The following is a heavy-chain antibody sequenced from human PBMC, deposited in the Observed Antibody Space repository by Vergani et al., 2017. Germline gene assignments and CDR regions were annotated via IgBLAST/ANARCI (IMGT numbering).Heavy chain of an antibody. Sequence: QVQLQESGPGLVKPSETLSLTCAVSGYSISSGYYWGWIRQPPGKGLEWIGSIYHSGSTYYNPSLKSRVTISVDTSKNQFSLNLSSVTAADTAVYYCARARAFDYWGQGTLVTVSS. J-gene: IGHJ4*02. CDR3: ARARAFDY. V-gene: IGHV4-38-2*01. CDR1: GYSISSGYY. CDR2: IYHSGST.